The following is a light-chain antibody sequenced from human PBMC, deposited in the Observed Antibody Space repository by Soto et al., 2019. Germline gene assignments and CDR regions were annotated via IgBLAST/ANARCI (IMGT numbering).Light chain of an antibody. CDR1: SSDVGAYDY. J-gene: IGLJ1*01. CDR3: SSFTPSTSYV. CDR2: DVS. Sequence: QSVLTQPASVSGSPGQSITISCTGTSSDVGAYDYVAWYQQHPGEVPKLMIFDVSDRPSGVSNRYSAAKSGNTASLTISGLQAEDEADYYCSSFTPSTSYVFGTGTKLTVL. V-gene: IGLV2-14*03.